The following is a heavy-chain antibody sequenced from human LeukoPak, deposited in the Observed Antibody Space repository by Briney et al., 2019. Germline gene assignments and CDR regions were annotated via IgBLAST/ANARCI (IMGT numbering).Heavy chain of an antibody. CDR1: GFTFGSFW. Sequence: GGSLRLSCAASGFTFGSFWMSWVRQAPGGGLQWVASMKGDGSLIYYVDSVEGRFTISRDNARNSLYLQMNSLRADDTAVYYCARLLGGATTYDYWGQGALVTVSS. D-gene: IGHD1/OR15-1a*01. CDR2: MKGDGSLI. V-gene: IGHV3-7*01. CDR3: ARLLGGATTYDY. J-gene: IGHJ4*02.